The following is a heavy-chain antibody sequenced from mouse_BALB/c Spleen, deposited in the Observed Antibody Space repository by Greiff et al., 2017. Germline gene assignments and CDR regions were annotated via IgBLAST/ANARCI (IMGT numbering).Heavy chain of an antibody. CDR2: ISSGSSTI. V-gene: IGHV5-17*02. J-gene: IGHJ3*01. Sequence: EVQRVESGGGLVQPGGSRKLSCAASGFTFSSFGMHWVRQAPEKGLEWVAYISSGSSTIYYADTVKGRFTISRDNPKNTLFLQMTSLRSEDTAMYYCARYGDYDPFAYWGQGTLVTASA. CDR1: GFTFSSFG. CDR3: ARYGDYDPFAY. D-gene: IGHD2-4*01.